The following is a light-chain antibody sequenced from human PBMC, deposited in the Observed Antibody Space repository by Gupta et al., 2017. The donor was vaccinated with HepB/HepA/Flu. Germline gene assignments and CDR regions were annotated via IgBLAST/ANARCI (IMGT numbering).Light chain of an antibody. CDR2: GAS. J-gene: IGKJ1*01. V-gene: IGKV3-20*01. Sequence: VLPQSPDTLSLSPGERATLSCRASQTISNIYLAWYQQRPGRAPRLLIYGASNRATGSPERGSGGGSGTDGTLTISRLEPEDVGVYYCQQYGSAPWTFGQGTKVEIK. CDR3: QQYGSAPWT. CDR1: QTISNIY.